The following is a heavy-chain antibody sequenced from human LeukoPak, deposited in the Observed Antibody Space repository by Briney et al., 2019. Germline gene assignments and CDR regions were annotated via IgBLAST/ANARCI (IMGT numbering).Heavy chain of an antibody. Sequence: GGSLRLSCAASGFTFSSYAMSWVRQAPGKGLEWVSAISGSGGSTYYADSVKGRFTISRDNSKNTLYLQMNSLRAEDTAVYYCPKDQLSNPFNSAAAHNNGFAPGGKGTLVTVSS. CDR3: PKDQLSNPFNSAAAHNNGFAP. CDR2: ISGSGGST. CDR1: GFTFSSYA. V-gene: IGHV3-23*01. J-gene: IGHJ5*02. D-gene: IGHD6-13*01.